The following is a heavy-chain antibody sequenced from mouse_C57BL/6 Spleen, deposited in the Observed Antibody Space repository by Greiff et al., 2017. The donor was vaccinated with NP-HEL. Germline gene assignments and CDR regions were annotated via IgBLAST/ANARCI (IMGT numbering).Heavy chain of an antibody. D-gene: IGHD1-1*01. J-gene: IGHJ4*01. V-gene: IGHV1-50*01. Sequence: VQLQQSGAELVKPGASVKLSCKASGYTFTSYWMQWVKQRPGQGLEWIGEIDPSDSYTNYNQKFKGKATLTVDTSSSTAYMQLSSLTSEDSAVYYCARRTRPYGSSSYAMDYWGQRTSVTVSS. CDR2: IDPSDSYT. CDR1: GYTFTSYW. CDR3: ARRTRPYGSSSYAMDY.